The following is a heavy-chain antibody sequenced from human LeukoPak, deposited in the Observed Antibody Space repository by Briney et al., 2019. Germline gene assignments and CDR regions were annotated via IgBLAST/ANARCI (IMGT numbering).Heavy chain of an antibody. CDR3: ARVSLYYDILTGYRAEYFQH. CDR2: INPNSGGT. V-gene: IGHV1-2*02. J-gene: IGHJ1*01. D-gene: IGHD3-9*01. Sequence: ASVKVSCKASGYTLTGYYMHWVRQAPGQGLEWMGWINPNSGGTNYAQKFQGRVTMTRDTSISTAYMELSRLRSDDTAVYYCARVSLYYDILTGYRAEYFQHWGQGTLVTVSS. CDR1: GYTLTGYY.